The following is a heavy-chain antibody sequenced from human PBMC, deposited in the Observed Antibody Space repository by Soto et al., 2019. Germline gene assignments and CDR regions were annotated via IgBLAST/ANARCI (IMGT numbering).Heavy chain of an antibody. CDR2: INAGNGNT. Sequence: QVQLVQSEAEVKKPGASVKVSCKASGYTFTTSAMHWVRQAPGQRLEWMGWINAGNGNTKYSQTFQDRVTITRDTAASTAYMELSSVRSEDTCVYSCIRGEVEARDWGQGTLVTVSS. D-gene: IGHD1-26*01. CDR3: IRGEVEARD. V-gene: IGHV1-3*01. CDR1: GYTFTTSA. J-gene: IGHJ4*02.